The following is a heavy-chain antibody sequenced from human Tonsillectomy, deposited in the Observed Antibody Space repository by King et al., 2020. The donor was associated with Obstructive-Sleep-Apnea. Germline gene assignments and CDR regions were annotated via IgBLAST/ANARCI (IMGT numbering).Heavy chain of an antibody. CDR1: GFTFSYYY. CDR3: ARDHIPAADIGGRVH. Sequence: VQLVESGGGLVKPGGSLRLSCAASGFTFSYYYMNWIRQAPGTGLELLSSIRSSCTTKHYANSVKGRFPISRDNAKNSLYLQMNGLRAEDTAVYYCARDHIPAADIGGRVHWGQGTLVTVSS. V-gene: IGHV3-11*01. J-gene: IGHJ1*01. CDR2: IRSSCTTK. D-gene: IGHD6-13*01.